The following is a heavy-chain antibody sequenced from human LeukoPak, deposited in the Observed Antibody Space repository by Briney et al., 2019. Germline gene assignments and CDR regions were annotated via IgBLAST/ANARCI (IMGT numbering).Heavy chain of an antibody. D-gene: IGHD1-26*01. CDR1: GFTFSSYW. V-gene: IGHV3-23*01. CDR2: IDGPTFRT. J-gene: IGHJ4*02. CDR3: TTWVGAHFDF. Sequence: GGSLRLSCVASGFTFSSYWMHWVRQAPGKGLVWVSTIDGPTFRTHYADSVMGRFTISRDNSKNTLYLQMNSLRAEDTAVYFCTTWVGAHFDFWGQGTLVTVSS.